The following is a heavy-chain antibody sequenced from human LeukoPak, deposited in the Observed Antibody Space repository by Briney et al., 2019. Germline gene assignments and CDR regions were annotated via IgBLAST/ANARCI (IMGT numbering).Heavy chain of an antibody. V-gene: IGHV1-2*02. CDR2: INPNTGGT. J-gene: IGHJ4*02. D-gene: IGHD5-12*01. CDR3: ARVRQYSGYDSFDY. CDR1: GYTFTDYY. Sequence: ASVKVSCKASGYTFTDYYVHWVRQAPGQGLEWMGWINPNTGGTNYAQKFQGRVTMTRDTSISTAYMELSRLRSDDTAVYYCARVRQYSGYDSFDYWGQGTLVIVSS.